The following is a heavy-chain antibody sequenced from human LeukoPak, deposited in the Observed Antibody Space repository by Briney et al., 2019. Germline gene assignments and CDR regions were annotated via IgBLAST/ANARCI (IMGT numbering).Heavy chain of an antibody. Sequence: SQTLSLTCSVSGGSISSGAYYWSWIRQYPGKGLEWIGYIYHSGSTDYNPSLKSRVFISIDTSKNQFSLKLTSVTAADTAVYYCGRDISSSGWTDVWGQGTTVTVSS. D-gene: IGHD6-19*01. V-gene: IGHV4-31*03. J-gene: IGHJ6*02. CDR3: GRDISSSGWTDV. CDR2: IYHSGST. CDR1: GGSISSGAYY.